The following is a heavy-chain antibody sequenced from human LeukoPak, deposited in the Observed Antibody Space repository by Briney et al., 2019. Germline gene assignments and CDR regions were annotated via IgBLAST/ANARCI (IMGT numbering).Heavy chain of an antibody. V-gene: IGHV4-39*07. D-gene: IGHD3-10*01. CDR1: GDSISSSSYY. CDR3: ASSPYYYGSGSYPGHDY. CDR2: IYYFGST. Sequence: SETLSLTCTVSGDSISSSSYYWGWIRQPPGKGLEWIGSIYYFGSTYYNPSLKSRVTISVDTSKNQFSLKLSSVAAADTAVYYCASSPYYYGSGSYPGHDYWGQGTLVTVSS. J-gene: IGHJ4*02.